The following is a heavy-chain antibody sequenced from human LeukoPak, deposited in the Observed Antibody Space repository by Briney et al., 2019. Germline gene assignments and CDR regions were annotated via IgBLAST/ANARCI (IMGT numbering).Heavy chain of an antibody. V-gene: IGHV3-64*04. J-gene: IGHJ4*02. CDR1: GFAFNSYP. CDR2: ISRNGGST. Sequence: GGSLRLSCSASGFAFNSYPVHWVRQAPGKGLEYVSGISRNGGSTYYADSVKGRFTISRDNAQNSLYLRMNSLRAEDTAVYYCARDGRPDTSDYWGQGTLVTVSS. CDR3: ARDGRPDTSDY.